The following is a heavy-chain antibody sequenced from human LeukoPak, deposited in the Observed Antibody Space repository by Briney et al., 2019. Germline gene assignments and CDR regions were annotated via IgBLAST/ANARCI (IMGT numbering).Heavy chain of an antibody. CDR3: ARVQGRYSYDY. D-gene: IGHD2-15*01. Sequence: GGSLRLSCAASGFTFSDYYMSWIRQAPGKGLEWVANIHQDGSEKYYVDSLKGRFTISRDNAKNSLYLQMNSLRAEDTAVYYCARVQGRYSYDYWGQGTLVTVSS. V-gene: IGHV3-7*01. CDR2: IHQDGSEK. J-gene: IGHJ4*02. CDR1: GFTFSDYY.